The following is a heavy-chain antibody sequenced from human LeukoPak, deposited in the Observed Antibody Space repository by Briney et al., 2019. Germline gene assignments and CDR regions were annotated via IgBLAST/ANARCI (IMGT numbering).Heavy chain of an antibody. J-gene: IGHJ3*02. CDR2: IHYSGST. CDR1: GGSISSSSYY. CDR3: ARQLSMITFGGVISLRTFDI. Sequence: SETLSLTCTVSGGSISSSSYYWGWIRQPPGKGLEWIGSIHYSGSTYYNPSLKSRVTISVDTSKNQFSLKLSSVTAADTAVYYCARQLSMITFGGVISLRTFDIWGQGTMVTVSS. D-gene: IGHD3-16*02. V-gene: IGHV4-39*01.